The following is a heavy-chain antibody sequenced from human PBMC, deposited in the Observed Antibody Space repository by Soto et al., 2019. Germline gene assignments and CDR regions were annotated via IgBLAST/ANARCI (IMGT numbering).Heavy chain of an antibody. Sequence: SETLSLTCIVSGGSVSSGNYYWNWIRQPPGKELEWIGYIYYSGSTNYNPSLKSRVTISVDTSKNQFSLKLSSVTAADTAVYYCARRTSVLRYFDWSLYYYYGMDVWGQGTTVTVSS. CDR2: IYYSGST. CDR3: ARRTSVLRYFDWSLYYYYGMDV. J-gene: IGHJ6*02. D-gene: IGHD3-9*01. V-gene: IGHV4-61*01. CDR1: GGSVSSGNYY.